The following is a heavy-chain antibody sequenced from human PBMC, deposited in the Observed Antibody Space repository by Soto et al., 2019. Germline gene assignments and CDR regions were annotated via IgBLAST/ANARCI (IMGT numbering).Heavy chain of an antibody. CDR2: VWSNGVNN. J-gene: IGHJ4*02. Sequence: QAGGSLRLSCAASGFSFSTYGMHWVRQAPGKGLEWVAVVWSNGVNNYYADSVRGRFTISRDNSKNSLYLQMNSLKAEDTAVYFCTSDRYPRFYHGSGSYPYYWGQGTPVTVSS. V-gene: IGHV3-33*01. D-gene: IGHD3-10*01. CDR1: GFSFSTYG. CDR3: TSDRYPRFYHGSGSYPYY.